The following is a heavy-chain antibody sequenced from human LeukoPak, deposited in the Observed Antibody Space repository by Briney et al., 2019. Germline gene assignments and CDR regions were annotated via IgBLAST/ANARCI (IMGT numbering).Heavy chain of an antibody. CDR1: GFTFSNYW. Sequence: GGSLRLSCAASGFTFSNYWMSWVRQAPGRGLEWVANIKQDGSVKYYVDSVKGRFTISRDNAKNSQYLQMNSLRVEDTAVYYCARIGYSRSSLDYWGQGTLVTVSS. V-gene: IGHV3-7*01. D-gene: IGHD6-6*01. CDR3: ARIGYSRSSLDY. CDR2: IKQDGSVK. J-gene: IGHJ4*02.